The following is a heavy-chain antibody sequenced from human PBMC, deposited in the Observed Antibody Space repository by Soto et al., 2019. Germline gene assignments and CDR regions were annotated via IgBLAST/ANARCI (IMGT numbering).Heavy chain of an antibody. J-gene: IGHJ4*02. CDR3: ARGDPGDYFDY. CDR1: VGSISSYY. V-gene: IGHV4-4*07. Sequence: SETLSLTCTASVGSISSYYWSWLRQPAGKGLEWIGLIYTSGSTSYNPSLKSRVTMSVDTSKNQFSLKLRSVTAADTAVYYCARGDPGDYFDYWGQGTLVTVSS. CDR2: IYTSGST. D-gene: IGHD3-10*01.